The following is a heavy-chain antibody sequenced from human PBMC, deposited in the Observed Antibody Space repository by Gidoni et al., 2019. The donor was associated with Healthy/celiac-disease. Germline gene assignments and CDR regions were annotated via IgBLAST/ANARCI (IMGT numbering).Heavy chain of an antibody. D-gene: IGHD1-1*01. CDR1: GGSFSGYY. V-gene: IGHV4-34*01. J-gene: IGHJ1*01. CDR3: AEKTPWRYFQH. Sequence: QVQLQQWGAGLLKPSETLSLTCAVYGGSFSGYYWSWIRQPPGKGLAWIGEINHSGSTNYNPSLKSRVTISVDTSKNQFSLKLSSVTAADTAVYYCAEKTPWRYFQHWGQGTLVTVSS. CDR2: INHSGST.